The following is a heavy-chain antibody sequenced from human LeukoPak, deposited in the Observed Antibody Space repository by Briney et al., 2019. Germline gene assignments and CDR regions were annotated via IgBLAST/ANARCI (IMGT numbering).Heavy chain of an antibody. J-gene: IGHJ4*02. CDR1: GFTFSSYG. Sequence: PGGTLRLSCAASGFTFSSYGMSWVRQAPGKGLEWVSAISGSGGSTYYADSVKGRFTISRDNSKNTLYLQMNSLRAEDTAVYYCAKDFTYSSSWYFDYWGQGTLVTVSS. CDR3: AKDFTYSSSWYFDY. V-gene: IGHV3-23*01. CDR2: ISGSGGST. D-gene: IGHD6-13*01.